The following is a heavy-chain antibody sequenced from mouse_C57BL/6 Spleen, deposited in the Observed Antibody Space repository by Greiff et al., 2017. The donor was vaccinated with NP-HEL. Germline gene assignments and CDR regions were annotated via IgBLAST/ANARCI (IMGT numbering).Heavy chain of an antibody. Sequence: QVQLQQSGAELVKPGASVKMSCKASGYTFTSYWITWVKQRPGQGLEWIGDIYPGSGSTNYNEKFKSKATLTVDTSSSTAYMQLSSLTSEDSAVYYCAREGALSQRTQYAIWFACWGKGALVTV. V-gene: IGHV1-55*01. J-gene: IGHJ3*01. CDR3: AREGALSQRTQYAIWFAC. CDR1: GYTFTSYW. CDR2: IYPGSGST. D-gene: IGHD2-10*02.